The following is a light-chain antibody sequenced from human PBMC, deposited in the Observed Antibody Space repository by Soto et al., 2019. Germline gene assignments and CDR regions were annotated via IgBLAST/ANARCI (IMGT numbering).Light chain of an antibody. CDR1: SCDIGGYNY. Sequence: QSALTQPPSVSGSPGQSVTISCTGTSCDIGGYNYVSWYQQLPGKAPKVMIYDVSKRPSGVPDRFSGSNSGNTVSLTISGLQAEDEADYYCCSYAGTTHVFGTGTKLTVL. CDR2: DVS. V-gene: IGLV2-11*01. J-gene: IGLJ1*01. CDR3: CSYAGTTHV.